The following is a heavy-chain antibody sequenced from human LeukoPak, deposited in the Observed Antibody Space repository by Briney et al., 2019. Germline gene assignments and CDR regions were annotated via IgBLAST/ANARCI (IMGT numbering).Heavy chain of an antibody. CDR3: AKDGGGLGFDM. J-gene: IGHJ3*02. CDR1: GFTFSSYA. V-gene: IGHV3-23*01. Sequence: GGSLPLSCAASGFTFSSYAMSWVRQAPGKGLEWVSRISGSGGNTYYADSVKGRFTISRDNSKNTLYLQMNSLRAEDTAVYYCAKDGGGLGFDMWGQGTTVTVSS. CDR2: ISGSGGNT. D-gene: IGHD2-15*01.